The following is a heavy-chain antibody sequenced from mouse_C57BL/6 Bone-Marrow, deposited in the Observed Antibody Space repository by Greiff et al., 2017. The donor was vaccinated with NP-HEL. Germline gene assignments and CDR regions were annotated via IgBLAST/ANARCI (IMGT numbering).Heavy chain of an antibody. D-gene: IGHD1-1*01. J-gene: IGHJ2*01. CDR2: INPNNGGT. CDR3: ARWSVRATVVAPLFDY. CDR1: GYTFTDYY. V-gene: IGHV1-26*01. Sequence: VQLQHSGPELVKPGASVKISCKASGYTFTDYYMNWVKQSYGKSLGWIGDINPNNGGTSYNQTFKGKATLTVDKSSSTAYMELRSLTSEDSAVYYCARWSVRATVVAPLFDYWGRGTTLTVSS.